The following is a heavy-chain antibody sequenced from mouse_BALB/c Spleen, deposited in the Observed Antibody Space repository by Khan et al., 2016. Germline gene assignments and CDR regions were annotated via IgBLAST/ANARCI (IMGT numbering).Heavy chain of an antibody. CDR3: TNIYDGYYEFAY. Sequence: EVELVESGGGLVKPGRSLKLSCAASGFIFSSYTMSWVRQTPEKRLEWVATISSGGSYIYYPVSVKGRFTISRDNAKKTLYLQMSSLKSEDTAMYYCTNIYDGYYEFAYWGQGTLVTVSA. D-gene: IGHD2-3*01. CDR2: ISSGGSYI. J-gene: IGHJ3*01. CDR1: GFIFSSYT. V-gene: IGHV5-6-4*01.